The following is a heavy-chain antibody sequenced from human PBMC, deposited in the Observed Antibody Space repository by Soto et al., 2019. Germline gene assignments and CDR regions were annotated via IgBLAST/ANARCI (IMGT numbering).Heavy chain of an antibody. Sequence: GGSLRLSCAASGFTFSNYAMSWVRQAPGKGLEWVSAIDGGGHNTYYADSVKGRFSISRDNSKNTLFLQMNSLRAEDTALYYCAKGESSWYKDWFDPWGQGTLVTVSS. CDR1: GFTFSNYA. CDR2: IDGGGHNT. D-gene: IGHD6-13*01. J-gene: IGHJ5*02. V-gene: IGHV3-23*01. CDR3: AKGESSWYKDWFDP.